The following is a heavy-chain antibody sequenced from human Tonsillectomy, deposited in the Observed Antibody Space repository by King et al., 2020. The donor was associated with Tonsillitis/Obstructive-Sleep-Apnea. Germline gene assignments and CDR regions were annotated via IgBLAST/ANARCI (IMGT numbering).Heavy chain of an antibody. CDR2: ISHSGIT. D-gene: IGHD6-13*01. V-gene: IGHV4-34*01. J-gene: IGHJ6*03. Sequence: VQLQQWGAGLLKPSETLSLTCAVYGGSFSDYYWSWIRQPPGKGLEWIGEISHSGITNYNPSLKSRDTISVDTSKNQFSLKLSSMTAADTAVYYCARGGSSSSLYYYYMDVWGKGTTVTVSS. CDR1: GGSFSDYY. CDR3: ARGGSSSSLYYYYMDV.